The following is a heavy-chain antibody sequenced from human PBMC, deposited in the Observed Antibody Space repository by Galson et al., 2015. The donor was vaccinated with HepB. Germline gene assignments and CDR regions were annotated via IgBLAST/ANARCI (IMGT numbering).Heavy chain of an antibody. Sequence: SLRLSCAASGFTFSDYYMSWIRQAPGKGLEWVSYISSSNSYTNYADSVKGRFTISRDNAKNSLYLQMNSLRAEDTAVYYCARDSGGDGYNSPPIDYWGQGTLVTVSS. CDR2: ISSSNSYT. J-gene: IGHJ4*02. CDR3: ARDSGGDGYNSPPIDY. D-gene: IGHD5-24*01. CDR1: GFTFSDYY. V-gene: IGHV3-11*06.